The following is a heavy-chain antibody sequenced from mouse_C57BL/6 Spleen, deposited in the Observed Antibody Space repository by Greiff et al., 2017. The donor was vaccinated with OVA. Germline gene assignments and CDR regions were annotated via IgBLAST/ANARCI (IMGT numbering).Heavy chain of an antibody. D-gene: IGHD2-1*01. Sequence: EVKVVESGGGLVKPGGSLKLSCAASGFTFSDYGMHWVRQAPEKGLEWVAYISSGSSTIYYADKVKGRFTISRDNAKNTLFLQMTSLRSEDTAMYYCAKDYYGFAYWGQGTLVTVSA. CDR2: ISSGSSTI. CDR1: GFTFSDYG. J-gene: IGHJ3*01. V-gene: IGHV5-17*01. CDR3: AKDYYGFAY.